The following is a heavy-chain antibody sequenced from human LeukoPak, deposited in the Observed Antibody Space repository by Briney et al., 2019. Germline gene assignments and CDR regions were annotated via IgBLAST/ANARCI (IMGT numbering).Heavy chain of an antibody. CDR2: TKSKGNSYTR. V-gene: IGHV3-72*01. D-gene: IGHD3-10*01. J-gene: IGHJ4*02. CDR3: VAMIREVGY. CDR1: GITFSDHD. Sequence: PGGSLRLSCAVSGITFSDHDMDWVRQAPGKGLEWCGRTKSKGNSYTREYAASVKGRFTISRDDSKNSLYLQMNSLKTEDTAVYYCVAMIREVGYWGQGTLVTVSS.